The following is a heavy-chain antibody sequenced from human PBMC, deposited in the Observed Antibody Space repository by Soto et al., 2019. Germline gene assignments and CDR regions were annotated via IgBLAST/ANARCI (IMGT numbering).Heavy chain of an antibody. CDR3: AKNGQPPYYYYGMDV. V-gene: IGHV1-18*01. CDR1: GYTFTSYG. D-gene: IGHD2-8*01. Sequence: GASVKVSCKASGYTFTSYGISWVRQAPGQGLEWMGWISAYNGNTNYAQKLQGRVTMTTDTSTSTAYMELRSLRSEDTAVYYCAKNGQPPYYYYGMDVWGQGTTVTVSS. J-gene: IGHJ6*02. CDR2: ISAYNGNT.